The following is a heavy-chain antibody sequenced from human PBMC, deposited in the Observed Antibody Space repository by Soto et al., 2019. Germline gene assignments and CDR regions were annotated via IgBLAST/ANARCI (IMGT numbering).Heavy chain of an antibody. CDR3: AREAEINYDFWSGHSTDNYYGMDV. D-gene: IGHD3-3*01. CDR2: ISAYNGNT. J-gene: IGHJ6*02. V-gene: IGHV1-18*01. Sequence: GASVKVSCKASGYTFTSYGISWVRQAPGQGLEWMGWISAYNGNTSYAQKLQGRVTMTTDTSTSTAYMELRSLRSDDTAVYYCAREAEINYDFWSGHSTDNYYGMDVWGQGTTVTVSS. CDR1: GYTFTSYG.